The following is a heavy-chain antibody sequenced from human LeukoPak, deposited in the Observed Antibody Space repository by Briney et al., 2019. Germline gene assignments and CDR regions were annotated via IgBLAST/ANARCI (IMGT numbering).Heavy chain of an antibody. CDR1: GFTFSSYA. Sequence: GGSLRLSCAASGFTFSSYAMSWVRQAPGKGLEWVSAISGSGGSTYYADSVKGRFTISRDNSKNTLYLQMNSLRAEDTAVYYCARDTYYDFWSGYYTQLDYWGQGTLVTVSS. CDR2: ISGSGGST. V-gene: IGHV3-23*01. J-gene: IGHJ4*02. D-gene: IGHD3-3*01. CDR3: ARDTYYDFWSGYYTQLDY.